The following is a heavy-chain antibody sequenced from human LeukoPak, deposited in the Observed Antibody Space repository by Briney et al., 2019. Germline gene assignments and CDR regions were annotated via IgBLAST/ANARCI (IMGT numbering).Heavy chain of an antibody. CDR1: GGSFSGYY. V-gene: IGHV4-34*01. Sequence: SETLSLTCAVYGGSFSGYYWSWIRQPPGKGLEWIGEINHSGSTNYNPSLKSRVTISVDTSKNQFSLKLSSVTAADTAVYYCARTTRRSLYNWFDPWGQGTLVTVSS. D-gene: IGHD1-1*01. J-gene: IGHJ5*02. CDR2: INHSGST. CDR3: ARTTRRSLYNWFDP.